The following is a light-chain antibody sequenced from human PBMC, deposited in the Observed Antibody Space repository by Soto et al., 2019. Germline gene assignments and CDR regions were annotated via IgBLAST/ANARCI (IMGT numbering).Light chain of an antibody. Sequence: QSLLTQPASVSGSPGQSITISCTGTSSDVGRYNLVSWYQQHPGKAPTLMIYEVSKRPSGVSNRFSGSKSGNTASLTISGLQAEDEADYYCCSYAGSSTYVFGTGTKVTVL. CDR2: EVS. CDR3: CSYAGSSTYV. CDR1: SSDVGRYNL. V-gene: IGLV2-23*02. J-gene: IGLJ1*01.